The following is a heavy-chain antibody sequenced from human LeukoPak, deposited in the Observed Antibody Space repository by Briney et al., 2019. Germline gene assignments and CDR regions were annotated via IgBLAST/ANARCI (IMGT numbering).Heavy chain of an antibody. CDR1: GFTFSSYG. Sequence: GGSLRLSCAASGFTFSSYGMHWVRQAPGKGLEWVAVISYDGSNKYYADSVKGRLTISRDNSKNTLYLQMNSLRAEDTAMYYCAKDLWFGELSVDVWGKGTTVTVSS. D-gene: IGHD3-10*01. V-gene: IGHV3-30*18. CDR3: AKDLWFGELSVDV. J-gene: IGHJ6*04. CDR2: ISYDGSNK.